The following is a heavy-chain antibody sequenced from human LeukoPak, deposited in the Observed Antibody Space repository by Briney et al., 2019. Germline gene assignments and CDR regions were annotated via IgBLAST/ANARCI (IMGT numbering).Heavy chain of an antibody. CDR2: IWYDGSNK. CDR3: ARDLSGRYAFDI. D-gene: IGHD3-10*01. Sequence: PGRSLRLSCAASGFTFSSYGMHWVRQAPGKGLEWVAVIWYDGSNKYYADSVKGRFTISRDNSKNTLYLQMNSLRAEDTAVYYCARDLSGRYAFDIWGQGTMATVSS. V-gene: IGHV3-33*01. J-gene: IGHJ3*02. CDR1: GFTFSSYG.